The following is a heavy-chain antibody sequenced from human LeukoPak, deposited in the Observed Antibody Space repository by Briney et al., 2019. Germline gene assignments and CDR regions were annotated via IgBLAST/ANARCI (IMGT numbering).Heavy chain of an antibody. CDR1: GVTFSSYA. J-gene: IGHJ4*02. Sequence: PGGSLRLSCAASGVTFSSYAMSWVRQAPGKGLEWVSSISVSGTYTYYADSVKGRFTISRDNSKNTLYLQVNSLRAEDTAVYYCAKGYCSDTNCQTRLGLDYWGQGTLVTVSS. CDR2: ISVSGTYT. CDR3: AKGYCSDTNCQTRLGLDY. V-gene: IGHV3-23*01. D-gene: IGHD2-15*01.